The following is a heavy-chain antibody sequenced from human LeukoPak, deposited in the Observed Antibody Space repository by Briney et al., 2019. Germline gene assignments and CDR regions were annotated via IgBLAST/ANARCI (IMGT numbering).Heavy chain of an antibody. CDR2: IRYDGTDK. V-gene: IGHV3-30*02. D-gene: IGHD5-18*01. CDR1: GFTFSNHG. CDR3: GKGLAYTYPYSGNMDV. J-gene: IGHJ6*03. Sequence: GGSLRLSCAASGFTFSNHGMHWVRQAPGKGLGWVAFIRYDGTDKYYADSVKGRFTISRDNSENTVSLQLNSLRAEDTAVYYCGKGLAYTYPYSGNMDVWGKGTTVTISS.